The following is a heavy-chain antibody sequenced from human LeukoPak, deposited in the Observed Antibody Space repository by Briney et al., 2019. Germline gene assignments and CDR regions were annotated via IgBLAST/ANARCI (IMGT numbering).Heavy chain of an antibody. CDR1: GGSISSGSYY. V-gene: IGHV4-61*02. J-gene: IGHJ6*03. CDR3: ARLGLGYRILPGYSSYMDV. CDR2: IYTSGST. D-gene: IGHD3-16*01. Sequence: SQTLSLTCTVSGGSISSGSYYWSWIRQPAGKGLEWIGRIYTSGSTNYNPSLKSRVTISVDTSKNQFSLNLSSVTAADTAVYFCARLGLGYRILPGYSSYMDVWGKGTTVTIAS.